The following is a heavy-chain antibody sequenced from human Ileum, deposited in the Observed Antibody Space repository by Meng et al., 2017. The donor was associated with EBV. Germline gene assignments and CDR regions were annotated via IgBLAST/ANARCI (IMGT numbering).Heavy chain of an antibody. CDR1: NGSTPRDY. J-gene: IGHJ4*02. D-gene: IGHD3-10*01. CDR2: IYYTGST. CDR3: ARVSGMVRGVPPRRFDY. Sequence: GPGLVEPSVTLSRTCSVPNGSTPRDYLTWVRQPPGKGLEWIGYIYYTGSTNYNPSLKSRVTISLDTSKHQFSLNLSSVTAADTAVYFCARVSGMVRGVPPRRFDYWGQGTLVTVSS. V-gene: IGHV4-59*07.